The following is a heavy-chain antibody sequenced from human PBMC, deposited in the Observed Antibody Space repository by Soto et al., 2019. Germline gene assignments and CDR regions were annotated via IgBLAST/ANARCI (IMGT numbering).Heavy chain of an antibody. CDR1: GFTVSSNY. CDR2: IYSGGST. Sequence: EVQLVESGGGLVQPGGSLRLSCAASGFTVSSNYMSWVRQAPGQGLEWVSVIYSGGSTYYADSVKGRFTISRHKSENTVYLQLTSLRHEDTAVDYCARLLSSSWYVDYWGQGTLVTVSS. V-gene: IGHV3-53*04. J-gene: IGHJ4*02. CDR3: ARLLSSSWYVDY. D-gene: IGHD6-13*01.